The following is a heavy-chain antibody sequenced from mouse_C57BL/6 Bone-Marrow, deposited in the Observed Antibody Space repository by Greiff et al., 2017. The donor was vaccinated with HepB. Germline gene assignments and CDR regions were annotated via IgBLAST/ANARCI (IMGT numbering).Heavy chain of an antibody. J-gene: IGHJ3*01. CDR1: GFNIKNTY. Sequence: EVQLQQSVAELVRPGASVKLSCTASGFNIKNTYMHWVKQRPEQGLEWIGRIDPANGNTKYAPKFQGKATITADTSSNTAYLQLSSLTSEDTAISYCAFYYYGSSLWFAYWGQVTLVTVSA. D-gene: IGHD1-1*01. CDR2: IDPANGNT. CDR3: AFYYYGSSLWFAY. V-gene: IGHV14-3*01.